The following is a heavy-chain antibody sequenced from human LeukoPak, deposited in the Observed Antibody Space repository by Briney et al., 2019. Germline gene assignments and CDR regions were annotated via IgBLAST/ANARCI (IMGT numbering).Heavy chain of an antibody. CDR1: GFTFNTYD. CDR2: LSGSGDRT. CDR3: AKSGYNRFDY. D-gene: IGHD5-24*01. Sequence: PGGSLRLSCAASGFTFNTYDMSWVRQSPVKGLEWVSGLSGSGDRTYYTDSVKGRFSISRDNSKNTLYLQMNSLRAEDTAVYYCAKSGYNRFDYWGQGTLVTVSS. V-gene: IGHV3-23*01. J-gene: IGHJ4*02.